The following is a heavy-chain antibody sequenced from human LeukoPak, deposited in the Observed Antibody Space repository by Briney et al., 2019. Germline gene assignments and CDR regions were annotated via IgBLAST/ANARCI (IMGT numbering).Heavy chain of an antibody. CDR1: GFTFSSYA. Sequence: PGGSLRLSCAASGFTFSSYAMSWVRQAPGKGPEWVSTISGSGGSTFYVDSLKGRFTVSRDNSKNTLYLQMNSLGAEDTAVYYCAKFGSSSWYYGMDVWGQGTTVTVSS. J-gene: IGHJ6*02. V-gene: IGHV3-23*01. D-gene: IGHD6-6*01. CDR3: AKFGSSSWYYGMDV. CDR2: ISGSGGST.